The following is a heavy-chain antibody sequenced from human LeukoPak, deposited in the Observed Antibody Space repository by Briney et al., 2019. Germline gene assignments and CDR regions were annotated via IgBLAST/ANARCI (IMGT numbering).Heavy chain of an antibody. CDR1: GFTFSDYY. CDR3: ATDTYDYVWGSP. J-gene: IGHJ5*02. V-gene: IGHV3-11*01. Sequence: GGSLRLSCAASGFTFSDYYMSWIRQAPGKGLEWLSQISSDSRIICYADSVKGRLTISRDNARQSLYLQMNSLRADDTAAYYCATDTYDYVWGSPWGQGTLVTVSS. CDR2: ISSDSRII. D-gene: IGHD3-16*01.